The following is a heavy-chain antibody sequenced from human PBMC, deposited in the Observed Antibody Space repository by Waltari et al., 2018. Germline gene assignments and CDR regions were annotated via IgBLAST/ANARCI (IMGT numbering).Heavy chain of an antibody. CDR2: INPNIGRT. V-gene: IGHV1-2*06. D-gene: IGHD3-22*01. CDR3: ASSRGYASRGYPTDAFDI. Sequence: QVQLVQSGAEVKKPGASVKVSCKASGFTFTGYYMHGVRQAPGQGREWVGPINPNIGRTNSAHTFHGRVTMTRNTSLTTAYMSLSRLRSAAPAVYDRASSRGYASRGYPTDAFDIWCPGTLVTLSS. CDR1: GFTFTGYY. J-gene: IGHJ3*02.